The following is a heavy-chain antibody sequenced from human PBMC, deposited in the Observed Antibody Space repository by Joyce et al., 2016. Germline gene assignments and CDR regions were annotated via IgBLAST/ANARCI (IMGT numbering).Heavy chain of an antibody. V-gene: IGHV1-69*01. CDR3: ARAGRSYSYYEGPWFDP. CDR2: SVPIFDTA. Sequence: QVQLVQSGAEVKKPGSSVKVSCKASGGTFSNYAINWVRQAPGQGLEWMGGSVPIFDTANYAQKFQGRVTSTADESTSTAYMELSSLRSEDTAVYYCARAGRSYSYYEGPWFDPWGQGTLVTVSS. CDR1: GGTFSNYA. J-gene: IGHJ5*02. D-gene: IGHD4-11*01.